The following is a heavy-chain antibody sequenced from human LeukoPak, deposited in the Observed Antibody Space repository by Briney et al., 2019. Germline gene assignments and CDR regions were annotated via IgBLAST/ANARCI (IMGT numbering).Heavy chain of an antibody. CDR1: GFTFSSYG. D-gene: IGHD6-19*01. J-gene: IGHJ4*02. Sequence: PGGSLRLSCVASGFTFSSYGMHWVRQAPGKGLEWVAVIWYDGSNKYYADSVKGRFTISRDNSKNTLYLQMNSLRAEDTAVYYCAKGLVAVAGREVYFDYWGQGTLVTVSS. CDR2: IWYDGSNK. CDR3: AKGLVAVAGREVYFDY. V-gene: IGHV3-33*06.